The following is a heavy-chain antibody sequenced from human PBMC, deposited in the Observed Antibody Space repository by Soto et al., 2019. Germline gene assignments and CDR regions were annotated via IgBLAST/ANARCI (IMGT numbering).Heavy chain of an antibody. CDR2: IYPGASDT. V-gene: IGHV5-51*01. Sequence: PGVLQKICRKGAGDSFTSYWIGWVREMPGKGLEWMGIIYPGASDTTYSPSFQRQVTISADKSISTAYLQWSSLKASDTAMYYCASTDSGYSYGADYYYYGMDVWGQGTTVTVSS. CDR3: ASTDSGYSYGADYYYYGMDV. CDR1: GDSFTSYW. J-gene: IGHJ6*02. D-gene: IGHD5-18*01.